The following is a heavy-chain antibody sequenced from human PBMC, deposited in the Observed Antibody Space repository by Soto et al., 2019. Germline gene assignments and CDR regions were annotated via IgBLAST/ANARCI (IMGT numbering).Heavy chain of an antibody. CDR2: IKQDGSER. J-gene: IGHJ5*02. D-gene: IGHD4-4*01. CDR3: AKILQGP. Sequence: PGGSLRLSCAASGFTFRTTWMSWVRQAPGKGLEWVATIKQDGSERFYVDSVKGRFTISRDNAKNSLYLQMNSLRAEDTAVYYCAKILQGPWGQGTLVNVSS. V-gene: IGHV3-7*01. CDR1: GFTFRTTW.